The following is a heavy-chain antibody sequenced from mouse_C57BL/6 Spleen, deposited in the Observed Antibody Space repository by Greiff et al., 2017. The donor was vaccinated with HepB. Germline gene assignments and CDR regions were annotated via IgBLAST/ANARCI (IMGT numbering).Heavy chain of an antibody. D-gene: IGHD1-1*01. J-gene: IGHJ4*01. CDR3: ARQTYDSSYVGDMDY. CDR2: IYPRSGNT. CDR1: GYTFTSYG. Sequence: QVQLKQSGAELARPGASVKLSCKASGYTFTSYGISWVKQRTGQGLEWIGKIYPRSGNTYYNEKFKGKATLTADKSSSTAYMELRRLTSEDSAVDFCARQTYDSSYVGDMDYWGQGTSVTVSS. V-gene: IGHV1-81*01.